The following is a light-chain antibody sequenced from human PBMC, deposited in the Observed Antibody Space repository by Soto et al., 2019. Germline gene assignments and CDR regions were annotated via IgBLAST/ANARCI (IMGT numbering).Light chain of an antibody. Sequence: EIVMTQSPATLSVSPGERATLSCRASQSVRNNLAWYQQKPGQAPRLLISGISTRATGISARFSGSGSGTEFTLTISGLQSEDFAVYYCQQYNDRPGTFGQGTKVDI. CDR2: GIS. CDR3: QQYNDRPGT. J-gene: IGKJ1*01. V-gene: IGKV3-15*01. CDR1: QSVRNN.